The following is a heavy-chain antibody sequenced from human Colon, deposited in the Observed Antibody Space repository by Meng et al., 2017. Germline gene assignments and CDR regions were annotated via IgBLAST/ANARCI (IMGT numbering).Heavy chain of an antibody. CDR1: GDSISSTTW. V-gene: IGHV4-4*02. D-gene: IGHD3-22*01. Sequence: QLQRQESGPGLVKPSWTLSVTCAVSGDSISSTTWWNWVRQAPGQGLEWIGEIYHTGTTNINPSFKSRVTMSIDKSRNEFSLKLNSLTAADTAIYYCARWGITYDADQFFDYWGQGILVTVSS. J-gene: IGHJ5*01. CDR2: IYHTGTT. CDR3: ARWGITYDADQFFDY.